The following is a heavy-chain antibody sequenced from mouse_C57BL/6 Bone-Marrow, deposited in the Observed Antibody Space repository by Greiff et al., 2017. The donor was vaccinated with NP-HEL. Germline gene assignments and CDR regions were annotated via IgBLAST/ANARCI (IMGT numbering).Heavy chain of an antibody. J-gene: IGHJ2*01. CDR1: GYTFTSYW. V-gene: IGHV1-50*01. CDR3: SSSNIYYEYDD. D-gene: IGHD2-4*01. Sequence: QVQLQQPGAELVKPGASVKLSCKASGYTFTSYWMQWVKQRPGQGLEWIGEIDPSDSYTNYNQKFKGKATLTVDTSSSTAYMQLSSLTSEDSAVYDWSSSNIYYEYDDWGQGTTLTVSS. CDR2: IDPSDSYT.